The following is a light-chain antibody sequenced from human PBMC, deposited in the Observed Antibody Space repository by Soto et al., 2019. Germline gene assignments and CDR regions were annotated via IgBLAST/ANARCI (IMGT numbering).Light chain of an antibody. CDR1: TIGSKG. J-gene: IGLJ3*02. CDR2: DNG. Sequence: SYELTQTSSVSVAPGQTAIITCGGNTIGSKGVHWYQQKPGQAPVLVIYDNGNRPSGIPERFSGSNSGNTATLTISRVEAGDDADYHCQVCDSPSDHGVFGGGTKLTVL. CDR3: QVCDSPSDHGV. V-gene: IGLV3-21*02.